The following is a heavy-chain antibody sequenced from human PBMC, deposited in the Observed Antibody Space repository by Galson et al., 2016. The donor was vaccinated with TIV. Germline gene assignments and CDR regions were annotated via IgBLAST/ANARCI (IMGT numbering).Heavy chain of an antibody. J-gene: IGHJ4*02. D-gene: IGHD3-16*02. CDR1: GYPFTDSW. CDR2: IDPNSGAT. CDR3: ARGGVIRGLDF. V-gene: IGHV1-2*02. Sequence: SVKVSCKASGYPFTDSWMHWVRQAPGEGLEWMGWIDPNSGATLYAQEFQGRVTMTRDTSTSTTYVELSRLTSDDTADYYCARGGVIRGLDFWGQGTLVTVSS.